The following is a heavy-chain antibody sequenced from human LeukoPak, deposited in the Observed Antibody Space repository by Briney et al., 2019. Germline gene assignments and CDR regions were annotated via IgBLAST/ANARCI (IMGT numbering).Heavy chain of an antibody. CDR2: IIPIFGTA. V-gene: IGHV1-69*13. D-gene: IGHD6-19*01. CDR3: ARSIAVAGTFDY. Sequence: ASVKVSCKASGGTFSSYAISWVRQAPGQGLEWMGGIIPIFGTANYAQKFQGRVTITADESTSTAYMELTSLRSEDTPVYYCARSIAVAGTFDYWGQGTLVTVSS. J-gene: IGHJ4*02. CDR1: GGTFSSYA.